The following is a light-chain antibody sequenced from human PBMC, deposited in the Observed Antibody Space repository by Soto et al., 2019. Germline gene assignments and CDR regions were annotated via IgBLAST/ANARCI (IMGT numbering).Light chain of an antibody. Sequence: DIQITQSPSTLSGSVGDRVTITCRASQTISSWLAWYQQKPGKAPKLLIYKASSLKSGVPSRFSGSGSGTEFTLTISSLQSEDFAVYYCQQFNNWPLTFGGGTKVDIK. CDR2: KAS. CDR3: QQFNNWPLT. J-gene: IGKJ4*01. CDR1: QTISSW. V-gene: IGKV1-5*03.